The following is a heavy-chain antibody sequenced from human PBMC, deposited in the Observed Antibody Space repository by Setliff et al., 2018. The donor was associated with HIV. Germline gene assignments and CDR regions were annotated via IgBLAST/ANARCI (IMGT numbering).Heavy chain of an antibody. Sequence: ASVKVSCKASGYTFTRYDINWVRQATGQRLEWMGWIIPILGIANYAQKFQGRVTITADESTSTAYMDLNSLRSEDTAVYYCAKEGGSHCTKGVCFPTNWLDSWGQGTLVTVSS. D-gene: IGHD2-8*01. CDR1: GYTFTRYD. V-gene: IGHV1-69*10. CDR3: AKEGGSHCTKGVCFPTNWLDS. CDR2: IIPILGIA. J-gene: IGHJ5*01.